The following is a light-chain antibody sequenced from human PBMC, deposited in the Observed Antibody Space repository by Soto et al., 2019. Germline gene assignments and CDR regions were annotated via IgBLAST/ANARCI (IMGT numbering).Light chain of an antibody. V-gene: IGKV3-20*01. J-gene: IGKJ4*01. Sequence: EIVLTQSPGTLSLSPGERATLSCRASQSIRSNHLAWYQQKPGQAPRLLICGASSRATGVPDRFSGSGSGTDFTLIINELEPEDSAVYYCQHYGSSPPVTFGGGTKVEIK. CDR2: GAS. CDR1: QSIRSNH. CDR3: QHYGSSPPVT.